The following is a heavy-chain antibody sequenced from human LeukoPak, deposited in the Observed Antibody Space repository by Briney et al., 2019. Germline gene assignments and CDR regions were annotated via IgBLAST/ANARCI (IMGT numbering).Heavy chain of an antibody. CDR1: GYTLTELC. Sequence: ASVKVSCKVSGYTLTELCMHWVRQAPGKGLEWMGGFDPEDGETIYAQKFQGRVTMTEDTSTDTAYMELSSLRSEDTAVYYCATSRITMIVVVYGFDYWGQGTLVTVSS. D-gene: IGHD3-22*01. CDR2: FDPEDGET. CDR3: ATSRITMIVVVYGFDY. V-gene: IGHV1-24*01. J-gene: IGHJ4*02.